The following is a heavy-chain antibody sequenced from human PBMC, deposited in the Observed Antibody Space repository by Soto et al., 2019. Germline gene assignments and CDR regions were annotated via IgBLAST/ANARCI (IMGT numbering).Heavy chain of an antibody. J-gene: IGHJ5*02. CDR3: ASVVVAATTNWFDP. CDR1: GYTFTSYG. V-gene: IGHV1-18*01. D-gene: IGHD2-15*01. Sequence: GASVKVSCKASGYTFTSYGISWARQAPGQGLEWMGWISAYNGNTNYAQKLQGRVTMTTDTSTSTAYMELRSLRSDDTAVYYCASVVVAATTNWFDPWGQGTLVTVSS. CDR2: ISAYNGNT.